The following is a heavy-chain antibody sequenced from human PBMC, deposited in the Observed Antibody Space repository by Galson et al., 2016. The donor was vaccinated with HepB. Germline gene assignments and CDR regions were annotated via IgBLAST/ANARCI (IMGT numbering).Heavy chain of an antibody. CDR3: ATGISLVRGIITAPFDF. D-gene: IGHD3-10*01. V-gene: IGHV1-24*01. J-gene: IGHJ4*02. CDR1: GYTLTEIS. CDR2: FDPEKDEI. Sequence: SVKVSCKVSGYTLTEISMHWVRQAPGRGLEWMGGFDPEKDEIVYAQNFQGRVTMTEDTSSDTAYVELGSLRSEDTAVYYCATGISLVRGIITAPFDFWGQGTLVTVSS.